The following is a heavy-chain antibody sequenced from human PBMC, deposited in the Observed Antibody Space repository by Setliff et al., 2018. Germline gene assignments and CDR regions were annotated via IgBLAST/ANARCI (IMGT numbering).Heavy chain of an antibody. V-gene: IGHV5-51*01. CDR1: GYSFSTCW. CDR2: IYPGDSIT. D-gene: IGHD3-10*01. CDR3: ARHPYYYGSGTYLDNNNRWFDP. J-gene: IGHJ5*02. Sequence: GESLKISCKGSGYSFSTCWIGWVRQLPGKGLEWMGIIYPGDSITRYSPSFQGQVTISVDKSINTAYLQWSSLRASDTAIYYCARHPYYYGSGTYLDNNNRWFDPWGQGTLVTVSS.